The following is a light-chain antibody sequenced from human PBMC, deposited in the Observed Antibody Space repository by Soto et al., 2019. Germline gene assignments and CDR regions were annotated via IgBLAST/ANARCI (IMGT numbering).Light chain of an antibody. CDR3: QQRNNWPYT. J-gene: IGKJ2*01. Sequence: DIVLTQSPATLSLSPGERATLSCRASLRVGTSLAWYQQKPGQAPRLLIYDASTRATGVPARFSGRGSGTEFILSITSLEPEDFAAYYCQQRNNWPYTFGQGTKLEIK. CDR1: LRVGTS. V-gene: IGKV3-11*01. CDR2: DAS.